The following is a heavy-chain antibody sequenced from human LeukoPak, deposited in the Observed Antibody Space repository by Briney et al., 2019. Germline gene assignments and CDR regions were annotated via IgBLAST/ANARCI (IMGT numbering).Heavy chain of an antibody. CDR1: GFTFSSYG. D-gene: IGHD6-13*01. CDR2: ISYDGSNK. Sequence: GRSLRLSCAASGFTFSSYGMHWVRQAPGKGLEWVAVISYDGSNKYYADSVKGRFTISRDNSKNTLYLQMNSLRAEDTALYYCAKDYSSSWYYSDYWGQGTLVTVSS. J-gene: IGHJ4*02. V-gene: IGHV3-30*18. CDR3: AKDYSSSWYYSDY.